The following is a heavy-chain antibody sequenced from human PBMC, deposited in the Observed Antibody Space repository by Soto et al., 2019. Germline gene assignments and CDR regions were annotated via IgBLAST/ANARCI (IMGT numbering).Heavy chain of an antibody. Sequence: ESGGGVVQPGRSLRLSCAASGFTFSSYAMHWVRQAPGKGLEWVAVMSYDGTNKYYADSVKGRFTISRDSSKSTLNLQMNSRRAEDTAVYYCARGAYCNSTSCYRYGMDVWGQGTTVTVSS. J-gene: IGHJ6*02. V-gene: IGHV3-30-3*01. CDR2: MSYDGTNK. CDR1: GFTFSSYA. D-gene: IGHD2-2*01. CDR3: ARGAYCNSTSCYRYGMDV.